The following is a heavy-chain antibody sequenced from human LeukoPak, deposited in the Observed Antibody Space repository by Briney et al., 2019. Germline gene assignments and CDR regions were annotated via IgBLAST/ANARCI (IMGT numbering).Heavy chain of an antibody. CDR3: AREAYSSSLRPDAFDI. CDR1: GFTFSNYW. J-gene: IGHJ3*02. V-gene: IGHV3-7*01. CDR2: IKQDGSEK. Sequence: GGSLRLSCVASGFTFSNYWMNWVRQAPGKGLEWVAIIKQDGSEKYYVDSVKGRFTISRDNAKNSLFLQMNSLRADDTAVYYCAREAYSSSLRPDAFDIWGQGTMVTVSS. D-gene: IGHD6-6*01.